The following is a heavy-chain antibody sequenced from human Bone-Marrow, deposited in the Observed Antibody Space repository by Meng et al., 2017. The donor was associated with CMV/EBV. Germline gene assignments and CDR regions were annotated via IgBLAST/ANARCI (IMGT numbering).Heavy chain of an antibody. D-gene: IGHD3-10*01. CDR2: IYYSGST. Sequence: SETLSLTCTVSGGSISSSSYYWGWIRQPPGKGLEWIGSIYYSGSTYYNPSLKSRVTISVDTSKNQFSLKLSSVTAADTAVYYCARDALWFPSDYWGQGTLVTVSS. V-gene: IGHV4-39*07. J-gene: IGHJ4*02. CDR1: GGSISSSSYY. CDR3: ARDALWFPSDY.